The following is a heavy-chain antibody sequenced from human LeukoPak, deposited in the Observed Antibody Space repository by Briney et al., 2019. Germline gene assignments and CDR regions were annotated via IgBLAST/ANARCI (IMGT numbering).Heavy chain of an antibody. V-gene: IGHV3-23*01. CDR2: ISYSGGTT. Sequence: GGSLRLSCAASGFTFSSYEMNWVRQAPGKGLEWVSSISYSGGTTYYADSVKGRFTISRDNSKNTLYLQMNSLRAEDTAVYYCAKDESWMQLWLAHWGQGTLVTVSS. J-gene: IGHJ5*02. CDR3: AKDESWMQLWLAH. CDR1: GFTFSSYE. D-gene: IGHD5-18*01.